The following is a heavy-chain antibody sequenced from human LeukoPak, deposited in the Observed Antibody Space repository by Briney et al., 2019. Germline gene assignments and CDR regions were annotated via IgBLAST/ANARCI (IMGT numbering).Heavy chain of an antibody. CDR2: IYYSGST. CDR1: GGSISSGGYY. D-gene: IGHD5-12*01. CDR3: ARGGPIVATITNPFDY. J-gene: IGHJ4*02. Sequence: KASQTLSLTCTVSGGSISSGGYYWRWIRQHPGKGLEWIGYIYYSGSTYYNPSLKSRVTISVDTSKNQFSLKLSSVTAADTAVYYCARGGPIVATITNPFDYWGQGTLVTVSS. V-gene: IGHV4-31*03.